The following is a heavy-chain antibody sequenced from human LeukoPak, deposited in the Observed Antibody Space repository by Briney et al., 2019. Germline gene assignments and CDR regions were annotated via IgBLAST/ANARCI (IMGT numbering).Heavy chain of an antibody. CDR3: ARGQDWFDP. V-gene: IGHV3-11*01. Sequence: PGGSLRLSCAASGVTFSDYYMSGGRQAPGEGLEWLSYISSSGSTKYYADSVKGRFTISRANAENSLSPQMNSLRAEDTAVYYCARGQDWFDPWGQGTLVIVSS. CDR2: ISSSGSTK. CDR1: GVTFSDYY. J-gene: IGHJ5*02.